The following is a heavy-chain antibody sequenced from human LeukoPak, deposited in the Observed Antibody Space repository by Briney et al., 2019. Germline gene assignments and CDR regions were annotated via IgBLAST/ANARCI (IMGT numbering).Heavy chain of an antibody. CDR1: GFTFEDSG. D-gene: IGHD2-21*02. CDR2: INWNGGST. V-gene: IGHV3-20*04. Sequence: PGGSLRLSCAASGFTFEDSGMSWVRQAPRSGLEWVSGINWNGGSTGYADSVKGRFTISRDNAKNSLFLQMNGLRGDDTALYYCAKVGAYCGGACYSGFDYWGQGILVTVSS. J-gene: IGHJ4*02. CDR3: AKVGAYCGGACYSGFDY.